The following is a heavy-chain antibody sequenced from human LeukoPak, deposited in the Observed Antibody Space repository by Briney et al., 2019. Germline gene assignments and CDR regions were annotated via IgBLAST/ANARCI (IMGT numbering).Heavy chain of an antibody. J-gene: IGHJ6*03. D-gene: IGHD1-26*01. CDR3: ARDIVGASNMDV. CDR1: GYTFTGYY. CDR2: INPNSGGT. V-gene: IGHV1-2*02. Sequence: ASVTVSCKASGYTFTGYYMHWVRQAPGQGLEWMGWINPNSGGTNYAQKFQGRVTMTRDTSISTAYMELSRLRSDDTAVYYCARDIVGASNMDVWGKGTTVTVSS.